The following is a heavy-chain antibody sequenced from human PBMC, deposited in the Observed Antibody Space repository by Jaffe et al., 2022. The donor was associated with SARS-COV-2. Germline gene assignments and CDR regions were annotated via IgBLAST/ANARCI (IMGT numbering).Heavy chain of an antibody. CDR1: GFTFSSYS. J-gene: IGHJ4*02. Sequence: EVQLVESGGGLVKPGGSLRLSCAASGFTFSSYSMNWVRQAPGKGLEWVSSISSSSSYIYYADSVKGRFTISRDNAKNSLYLQMNSLRAEDTAVYYCAREWAGSSSGGYYFDYWGQGTLVTVSS. D-gene: IGHD6-19*01. V-gene: IGHV3-21*01. CDR3: AREWAGSSSGGYYFDY. CDR2: ISSSSSYI.